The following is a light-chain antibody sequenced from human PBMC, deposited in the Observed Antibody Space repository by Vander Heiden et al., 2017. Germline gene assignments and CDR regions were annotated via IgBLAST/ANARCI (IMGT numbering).Light chain of an antibody. Sequence: QSALTQPASVSGHPGQSNTISCTGPTRDIGAFDFVSWYQQHPGKAPKLLVFEVTKRPSGVSSRFSGSKSGSTASLTISGLQADDEAYYYCTSYTTNTTPLFGGGTKLTVL. CDR2: EVT. CDR1: TRDIGAFDF. V-gene: IGLV2-14*01. J-gene: IGLJ2*01. CDR3: TSYTTNTTPL.